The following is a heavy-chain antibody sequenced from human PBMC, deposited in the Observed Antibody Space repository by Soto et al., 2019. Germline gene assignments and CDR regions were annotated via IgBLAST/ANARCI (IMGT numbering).Heavy chain of an antibody. D-gene: IGHD3-22*01. CDR1: GGSISSGDYY. V-gene: IGHV4-30-4*01. Sequence: QVQLQESGPGLVKPSQTLSLTCTVSGGSISSGDYYWSWIRQPPGKGLEWIGYIYYSGSTYYNPSLKSRVTISVDTSKNQFSLKLSSVTAADTAVYYCARGPDSSGYYHDAFDIWGQGTMVTVSS. J-gene: IGHJ3*02. CDR2: IYYSGST. CDR3: ARGPDSSGYYHDAFDI.